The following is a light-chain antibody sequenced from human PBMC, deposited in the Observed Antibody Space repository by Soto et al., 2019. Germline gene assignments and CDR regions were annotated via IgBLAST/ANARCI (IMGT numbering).Light chain of an antibody. CDR3: QQYGDSGFT. V-gene: IGKV3-20*01. CDR2: GTS. Sequence: EIVLTQSPATLSLSPGERATLSCRASQGVNSGYLAWFQQKPGRAPRLLIFGTSGSATGLPDRFRVNGSRTDFTLTISRLEPEDGAVYYCQQYGDSGFTFGPGTKVEIK. J-gene: IGKJ3*01. CDR1: QGVNSGY.